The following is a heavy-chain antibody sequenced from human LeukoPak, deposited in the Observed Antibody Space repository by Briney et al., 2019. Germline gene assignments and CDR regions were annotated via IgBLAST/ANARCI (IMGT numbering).Heavy chain of an antibody. J-gene: IGHJ6*03. CDR2: IYYSGST. V-gene: IGHV4-59*12. CDR1: GGSISSYY. Sequence: PSETLSLTCTVSGGSISSYYWSWIRQPPGKGLEWIGYIYYSGSTNYNPSLKSRVTMSVDTSKNQFSLKLSSVTAADTAVYYCARVGCTSTSCYQDYYYYMDVWGKGATVTVSS. D-gene: IGHD2-2*01. CDR3: ARVGCTSTSCYQDYYYYMDV.